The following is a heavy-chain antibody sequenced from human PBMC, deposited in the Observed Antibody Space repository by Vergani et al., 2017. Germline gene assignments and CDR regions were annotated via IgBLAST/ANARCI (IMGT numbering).Heavy chain of an antibody. Sequence: QVQLVQSGAEVKKPGASVKVSCKASGYTFTSYYMHWVRQAPGQGLEWMGIINPSGGSTSYAQKFQGRVTMTRDTSTSTVYMELSSLRSEDTAVYYGARVSSSKWELILWGQGTLVTVSS. CDR3: ARVSSSKWELIL. D-gene: IGHD1-26*01. CDR1: GYTFTSYY. V-gene: IGHV1-46*01. J-gene: IGHJ4*02. CDR2: INPSGGST.